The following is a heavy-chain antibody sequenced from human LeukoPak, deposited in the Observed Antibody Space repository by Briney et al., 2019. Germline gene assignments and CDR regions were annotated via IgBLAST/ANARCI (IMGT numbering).Heavy chain of an antibody. D-gene: IGHD6-13*01. CDR3: ARVGFGYSSSWNHPDY. J-gene: IGHJ4*02. CDR2: INHSGST. CDR1: GGSFSGYY. Sequence: SETLSLTCAVYGGSFSGYYWSWIRQPPGKGLEWIGEINHSGSTNYNPSLKSRVTISVDTSKNQFSLKLSSVTAADTAVYYCARVGFGYSSSWNHPDYWGQGTLVTVSS. V-gene: IGHV4-34*01.